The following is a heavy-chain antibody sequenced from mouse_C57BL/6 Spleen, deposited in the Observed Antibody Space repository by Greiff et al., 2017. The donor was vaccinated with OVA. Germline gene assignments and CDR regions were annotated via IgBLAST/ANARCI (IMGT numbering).Heavy chain of an antibody. CDR3: ARDHITTVVAGHYYAMDY. D-gene: IGHD1-1*01. CDR1: GYTFTSYW. Sequence: QVQLQQPGAELVMPGASVKLSCKASGYTFTSYWMHWVKQRPGQGLEWIGEIDPSDSYTNYNQKFKGKSTLTVDKSSSTAYMQLSSLTSGDSAVYYCARDHITTVVAGHYYAMDYWGQGTSVTVSS. V-gene: IGHV1-69*01. CDR2: IDPSDSYT. J-gene: IGHJ4*01.